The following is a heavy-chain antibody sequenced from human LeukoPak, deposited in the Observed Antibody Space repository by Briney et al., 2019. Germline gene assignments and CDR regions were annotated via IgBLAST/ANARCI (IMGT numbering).Heavy chain of an antibody. CDR3: ARDRYHPGGDYGDYEALYYYMDV. D-gene: IGHD4-17*01. CDR2: IIPIFGTA. CDR1: GGTFSSYA. Sequence: GSSAKVSCKASGGTFSSYAISWVRQAPGQGLEWMGRIIPIFGTANYAQKFQGRVTITTDESTSTAYMELSSLRSEDTAVYYCARDRYHPGGDYGDYEALYYYMDVWGKGTTVTVSS. V-gene: IGHV1-69*05. J-gene: IGHJ6*03.